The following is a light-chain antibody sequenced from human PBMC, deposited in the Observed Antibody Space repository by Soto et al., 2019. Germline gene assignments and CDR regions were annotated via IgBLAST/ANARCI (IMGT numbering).Light chain of an antibody. CDR2: DAS. J-gene: IGKJ1*01. CDR3: QQYSDYPRT. V-gene: IGKV1-5*01. CDR1: QSISSQ. Sequence: DIRMSQSPSSLSASVGDRVTITCRASQSISSQLAWYQQKPGKAPKLLIYDASSLESGVPSRFSGSGSGTEFTLTISSLQPDDFATYYCQQYSDYPRTFGQRTNVDI.